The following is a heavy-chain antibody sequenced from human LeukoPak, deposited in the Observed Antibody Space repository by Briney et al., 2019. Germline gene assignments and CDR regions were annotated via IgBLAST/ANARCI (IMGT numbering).Heavy chain of an antibody. CDR3: ARGGDYGGNSYYFDY. CDR2: ISYDGSNK. CDR1: GFTFSSYA. Sequence: GGSLRLSCAASGFTFSSYAMHWVRQAPGKGLEGVAVISYDGSNKYYADSVKGRFTISRDNSKNTLYLQMNSLRAEDTAVYYCARGGDYGGNSYYFDYWGQGTLVTVSS. V-gene: IGHV3-30*01. J-gene: IGHJ4*02. D-gene: IGHD4-23*01.